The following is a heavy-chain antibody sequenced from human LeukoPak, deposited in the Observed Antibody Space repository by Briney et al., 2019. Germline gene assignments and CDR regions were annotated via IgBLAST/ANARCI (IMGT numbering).Heavy chain of an antibody. V-gene: IGHV5-51*01. J-gene: IGHJ4*02. CDR2: IYPGDSDT. CDR3: ARLSSRYCSSTICYGQPIDY. D-gene: IGHD2-2*01. Sequence: GASLQISCKGSGYSFTSYWIGWVRQLPGKGLEWMGIIYPGDSDTRYSPSFQGQVTISADKSISTAYLQWSSLKASDTAMYYCARLSSRYCSSTICYGQPIDYWGQGTLVTVSS. CDR1: GYSFTSYW.